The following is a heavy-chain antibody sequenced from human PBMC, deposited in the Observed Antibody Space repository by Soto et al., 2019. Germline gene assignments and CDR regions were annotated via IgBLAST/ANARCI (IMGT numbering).Heavy chain of an antibody. D-gene: IGHD1-26*01. V-gene: IGHV3-23*01. CDR2: ISGSGGST. CDR1: GFTFSSYA. CDR3: ANAGWEQLTLFDY. J-gene: IGHJ4*02. Sequence: EVQLLESGGGLVQPGGSLRLSCAASGFTFSSYAMSWVRQAPGKGLEWVSAISGSGGSTYYADSVKGRFTISRENSKNTLYLQMNSLRAEDTAVYYCANAGWEQLTLFDYWGQGTLVTVSS.